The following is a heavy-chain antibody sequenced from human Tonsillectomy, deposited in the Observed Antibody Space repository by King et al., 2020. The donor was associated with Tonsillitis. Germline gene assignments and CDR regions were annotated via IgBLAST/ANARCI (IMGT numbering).Heavy chain of an antibody. Sequence: QLQESGPGLVKPSETLSLTCTVSGGSISSSSYYWGWIRQPPGKGLEWIGSIYYSGSTYYNPSLKSRVTMSVDTSNNQFSLKLSSVTAADTAVYYCARGSRLGIYYFDYWGQGTLGTVSS. D-gene: IGHD3-22*01. J-gene: IGHJ4*02. CDR1: GGSISSSSYY. CDR2: IYYSGST. V-gene: IGHV4-39*01. CDR3: ARGSRLGIYYFDY.